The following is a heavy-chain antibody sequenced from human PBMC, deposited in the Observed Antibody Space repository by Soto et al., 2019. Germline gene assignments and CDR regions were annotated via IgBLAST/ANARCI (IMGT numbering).Heavy chain of an antibody. CDR3: ARDSEGDGYNTLGY. J-gene: IGHJ4*02. V-gene: IGHV3-30-3*01. CDR1: GFTFSSYA. Sequence: VQLVESGGGLVQPGGSLRLSCVASGFTFSSYAMHWVRQAPGKGLEWVAVISYDGSNKYYADSVKGRFTISRDNSKNTLYLQMNSLRAEDTAVYYCARDSEGDGYNTLGYWGQGTLVTVSS. D-gene: IGHD5-12*01. CDR2: ISYDGSNK.